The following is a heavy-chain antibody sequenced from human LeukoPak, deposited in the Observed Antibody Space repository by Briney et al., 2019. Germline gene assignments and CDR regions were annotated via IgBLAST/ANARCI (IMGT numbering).Heavy chain of an antibody. Sequence: ASVKVSSKASGHTFIGYYLHWVRQAPGQGLEWMGWINPNSGGTNYAQKFQGRVTMSRDTSISTAYMELSRLRSDDTAVYYCAREVTAVAVNWFDPWGQGTLVTVSS. CDR1: GHTFIGYY. J-gene: IGHJ5*02. CDR2: INPNSGGT. D-gene: IGHD6-19*01. CDR3: AREVTAVAVNWFDP. V-gene: IGHV1-2*02.